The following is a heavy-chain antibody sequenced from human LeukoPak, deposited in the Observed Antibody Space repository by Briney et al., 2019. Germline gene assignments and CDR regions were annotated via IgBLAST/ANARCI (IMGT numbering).Heavy chain of an antibody. J-gene: IGHJ4*02. Sequence: SETLSLTCSVSGGSISSGDYFWTWIRQPPGKGLEYIGYIYYSGTTYYNPSLKSRITMSVDMSANQFSLRLTSVSAADTAVYYCARAVDTAMVNDYWGQGTLVTVSS. V-gene: IGHV4-30-4*01. D-gene: IGHD5-18*01. CDR2: IYYSGTT. CDR1: GGSISSGDYF. CDR3: ARAVDTAMVNDY.